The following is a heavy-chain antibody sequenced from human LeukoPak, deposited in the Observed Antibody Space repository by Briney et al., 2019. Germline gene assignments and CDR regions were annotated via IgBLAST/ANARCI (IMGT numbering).Heavy chain of an antibody. CDR2: IYYDGSI. Sequence: PSETLSLTCTVSGGSISSYYWSWIRQPPGKGLEWIGYIYYDGSINYNPSLKSRVTISVDTSKSQLSLNLTSVTAADTAVYYCARYGTGWYAFDYWGQGTLVTVSS. J-gene: IGHJ4*02. CDR3: ARYGTGWYAFDY. CDR1: GGSISSYY. D-gene: IGHD6-19*01. V-gene: IGHV4-59*08.